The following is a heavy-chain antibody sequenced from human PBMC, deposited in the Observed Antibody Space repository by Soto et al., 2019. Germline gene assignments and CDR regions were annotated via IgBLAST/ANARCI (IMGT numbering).Heavy chain of an antibody. J-gene: IGHJ3*01. CDR1: GYTFTNYG. V-gene: IGHV1-18*01. CDR2: ISAYNGNT. Sequence: ASVKVSCKTSGYTFTNYGLSWVRQAPGQGLEWMGWISAYNGNTNYAQKLQDRVTMATDTSTSTAYMELRSLRSDDSAMYYCVRVGRGGYYYDAFDFWGQGTMVTVSS. CDR3: VRVGRGGYYYDAFDF. D-gene: IGHD3-3*01.